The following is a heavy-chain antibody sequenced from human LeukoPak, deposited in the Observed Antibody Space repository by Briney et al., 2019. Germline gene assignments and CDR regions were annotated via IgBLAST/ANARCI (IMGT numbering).Heavy chain of an antibody. CDR3: ARGDKQDYGDYDGRYYFDY. CDR2: ISSSSSTI. Sequence: GGSLRLSCAASGFTFSSYSMNWVRQTPGKGLEWVSYISSSSSTIYHADSVKGRFTISRDNAKNSLYLQMNSLRAEDTAVYYCARGDKQDYGDYDGRYYFDYWGQGTLVTVSS. D-gene: IGHD4-17*01. J-gene: IGHJ4*02. V-gene: IGHV3-48*01. CDR1: GFTFSSYS.